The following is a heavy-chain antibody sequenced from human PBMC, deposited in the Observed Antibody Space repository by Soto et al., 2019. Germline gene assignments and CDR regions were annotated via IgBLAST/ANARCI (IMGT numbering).Heavy chain of an antibody. CDR3: ARQGDFWSGYQGNYYYYYYMDV. D-gene: IGHD3-3*01. Sequence: GESLKISCKGSGYSFTSYWIGWVRQMPGKGLEWMGIIYPGDSDTRYSPSLQGQVTIPADKSISTAYLQWSSLKASDTAMYYCARQGDFWSGYQGNYYYYYYMDVWGKGTTVTVSS. J-gene: IGHJ6*03. V-gene: IGHV5-51*01. CDR1: GYSFTSYW. CDR2: IYPGDSDT.